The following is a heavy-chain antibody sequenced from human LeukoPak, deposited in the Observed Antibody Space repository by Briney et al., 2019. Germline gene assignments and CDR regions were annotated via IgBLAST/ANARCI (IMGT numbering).Heavy chain of an antibody. Sequence: GGSLRLSCAASGFTFSSYAMSWVRQAPGKGLEWVSAISGSGGSTYYADSVKGRFTISRDNSKNTLYLQMNSLRAEDTAVYYCSRSISGWYVPFDYWGQGTLVTVSS. J-gene: IGHJ4*02. CDR3: SRSISGWYVPFDY. V-gene: IGHV3-23*01. CDR1: GFTFSSYA. D-gene: IGHD6-19*01. CDR2: ISGSGGST.